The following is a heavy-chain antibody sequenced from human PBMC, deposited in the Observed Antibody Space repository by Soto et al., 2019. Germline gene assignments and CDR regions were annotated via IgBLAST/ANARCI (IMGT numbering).Heavy chain of an antibody. Sequence: ASVKVSCKASGYTFTSYYMHWVRQAPGQGLEWMGIINPSGGSTSYAQKFQGRVTMTRDTSTSTVYMELSSLRSEDTAVYYCARDRSYIAVAGPVGYYFDYWGQGTLVTVSS. CDR2: INPSGGST. J-gene: IGHJ4*02. CDR3: ARDRSYIAVAGPVGYYFDY. CDR1: GYTFTSYY. D-gene: IGHD6-19*01. V-gene: IGHV1-46*01.